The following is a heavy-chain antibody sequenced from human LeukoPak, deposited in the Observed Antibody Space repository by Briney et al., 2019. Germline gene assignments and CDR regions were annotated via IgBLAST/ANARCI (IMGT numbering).Heavy chain of an antibody. CDR3: ARGSYDILTGYRSNFDY. Sequence: SETLSLTCAVYGGSFSGYHWSWIRQPPGKRLEWIGEINHSGSTNNNPSLKSRVTISVDTSKNQVSLKLSSVTAADTAVYYCARGSYDILTGYRSNFDYWGQGTLVTVSS. CDR1: GGSFSGYH. V-gene: IGHV4-34*01. CDR2: INHSGST. D-gene: IGHD3-9*01. J-gene: IGHJ4*02.